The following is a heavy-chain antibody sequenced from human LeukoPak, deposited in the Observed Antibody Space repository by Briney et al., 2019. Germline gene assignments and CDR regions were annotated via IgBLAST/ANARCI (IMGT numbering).Heavy chain of an antibody. CDR1: GGSIRNYY. CDR3: ARVDDYNCLDY. J-gene: IGHJ4*02. V-gene: IGHV4-59*03. D-gene: IGHD5-24*01. CDR2: IYHTGST. Sequence: PSETQSLTCTVSGGSIRNYYWSWIRQPPGKGLEWIGYIYHTGSTNYNPSLKSRVTISVDTSKNQFSLKLSSVTAADTAVYFCARVDDYNCLDYWGQGTLVTVSS.